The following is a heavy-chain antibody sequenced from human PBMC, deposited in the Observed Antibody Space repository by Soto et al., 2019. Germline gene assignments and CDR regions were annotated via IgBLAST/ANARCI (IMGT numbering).Heavy chain of an antibody. J-gene: IGHJ6*02. CDR1: DFYIIRDD. D-gene: IGHD3-22*01. V-gene: IGHV4-4*07. Sequence: ETLSLSCPFSDFYIIRDDLSWLRQTDGKGLEWIGRIHTSGSTNYNPSLKSRVTMSIDTSKNQFSLKLSSVTAADTAVYYCAKVSGYHYDSSSHLYYYYGMDVWGQGTTVSLSS. CDR2: IHTSGST. CDR3: AKVSGYHYDSSSHLYYYYGMDV.